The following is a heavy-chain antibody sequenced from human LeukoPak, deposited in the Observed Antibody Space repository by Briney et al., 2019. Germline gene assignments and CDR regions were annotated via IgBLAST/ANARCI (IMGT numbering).Heavy chain of an antibody. CDR2: IYYSGST. D-gene: IGHD6-13*01. Sequence: SETLSLTCTVSGGSISSSSYYWGWIRQPPGKGLEWIGSIYYSGSTYYNPSLKSRVTISVDRSKNQFSLKLSSVIAADTAMYYCARDMGIAAAGQFDYWGQGTLVTVSS. V-gene: IGHV4-39*07. CDR3: ARDMGIAAAGQFDY. J-gene: IGHJ4*02. CDR1: GGSISSSSYY.